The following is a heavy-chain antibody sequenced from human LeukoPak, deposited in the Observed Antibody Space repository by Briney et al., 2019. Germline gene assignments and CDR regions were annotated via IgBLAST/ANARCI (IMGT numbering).Heavy chain of an antibody. CDR3: ARDGSMVRGVSPYNWFDP. V-gene: IGHV3-48*03. D-gene: IGHD3-10*01. CDR2: ISSSGSTI. CDR1: GFTFSSYE. Sequence: GGSLRLSCAASGFTFSSYEMNWVRQAPGKGLEWVSYISSSGSTIYYADSVKGRFTISRDNAKNSLYLQMNNLRAEDTAVYYCARDGSMVRGVSPYNWFDPWGQGTLVTVSS. J-gene: IGHJ5*02.